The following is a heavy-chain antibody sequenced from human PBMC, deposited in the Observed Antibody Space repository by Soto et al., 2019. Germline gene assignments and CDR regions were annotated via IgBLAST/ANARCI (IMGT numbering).Heavy chain of an antibody. D-gene: IGHD2-15*01. V-gene: IGHV3-23*01. CDR2: ISGSGGST. J-gene: IGHJ4*02. CDR1: GFTFSSYA. CDR3: AKDPSVSHCSGGSCYWLAPVGIDY. Sequence: EVQLLESGGGLVQPGGSLRLSCAASGFTFSSYAMSWVRQAPGKGLEWVSAISGSGGSTYYADSVKGRFTISRDNSKNTLYLQMNSLRAEDTAVYYCAKDPSVSHCSGGSCYWLAPVGIDYWGQGTLVTVSS.